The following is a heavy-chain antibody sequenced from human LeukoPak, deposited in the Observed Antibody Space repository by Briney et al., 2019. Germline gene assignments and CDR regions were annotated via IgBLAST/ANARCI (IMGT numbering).Heavy chain of an antibody. V-gene: IGHV3-11*04. CDR1: GFTFSDYY. CDR2: ISGSGSTM. Sequence: GGSLRLSCAASGFTFSDYYMSWIRQAPGKGLEWVSYISGSGSTMYYADSVKGRFTISRDNAKNSLYLQMNSLRAEDTVVYYCAKADDFWSGYYGYYWGQGTLVTVSS. J-gene: IGHJ4*02. D-gene: IGHD3-3*01. CDR3: AKADDFWSGYYGYY.